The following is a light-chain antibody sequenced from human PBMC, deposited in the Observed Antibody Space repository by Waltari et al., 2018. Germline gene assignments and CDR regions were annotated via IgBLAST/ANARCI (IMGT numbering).Light chain of an antibody. Sequence: EIVMTQSPDTLSVSPGERATLSCRASQRVSSNLAWYQQRPGQAPRLLIYGASTRATGIPARFSGSGSGTEFTLTISSLQSEDFAVYYCQQYKNWPPDTFGQGTKLENK. V-gene: IGKV3-15*01. CDR3: QQYKNWPPDT. J-gene: IGKJ2*01. CDR1: QRVSSN. CDR2: GAS.